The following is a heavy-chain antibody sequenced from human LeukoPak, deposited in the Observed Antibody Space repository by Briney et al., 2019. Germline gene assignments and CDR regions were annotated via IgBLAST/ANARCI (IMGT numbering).Heavy chain of an antibody. CDR1: GFSFSSYS. V-gene: IGHV3-21*01. J-gene: IGHJ6*03. Sequence: GGSLRLSCAASGFSFSSYSMDWVRQAPGKGLEWVSSISSSGTYIYYAESMRGRFTISGDNAKNSLYLQMTSLRAEDTAVYYCAREPYFYMDVWGKGTTVTVSS. CDR2: ISSSGTYI. CDR3: AREPYFYMDV.